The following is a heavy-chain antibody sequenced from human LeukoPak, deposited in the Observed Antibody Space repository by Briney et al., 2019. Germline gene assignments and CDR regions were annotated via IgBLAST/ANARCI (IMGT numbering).Heavy chain of an antibody. V-gene: IGHV4-59*01. J-gene: IGHJ3*02. CDR2: IYYSGST. Sequence: ASETLSLTCTVSGGSISSYYWSWIRQPPGKGLEWIGYIYYSGSTNYNPSLKSRVTISVDTSKNQFSLKLSSVTAADTAVYYCARSSSNYYDSSGQPTDAFDIWGQGTMVTVSS. CDR1: GGSISSYY. CDR3: ARSSSNYYDSSGQPTDAFDI. D-gene: IGHD3-22*01.